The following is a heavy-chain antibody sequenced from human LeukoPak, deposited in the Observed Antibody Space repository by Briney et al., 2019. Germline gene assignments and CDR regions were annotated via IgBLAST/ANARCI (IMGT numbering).Heavy chain of an antibody. CDR1: GFTVSSNY. Sequence: PGGSLRLSCAASGFTVSSNYMSWVRQAPGKGLEWVSVIYSGGSTYYADSVKGRFTISRDNSKNTLYLQMNSLRAEDTAVYYCARSPSRLPYYYYMDVWGKGTTVTVSS. V-gene: IGHV3-66*01. CDR2: IYSGGST. J-gene: IGHJ6*03. D-gene: IGHD2-15*01. CDR3: ARSPSRLPYYYYMDV.